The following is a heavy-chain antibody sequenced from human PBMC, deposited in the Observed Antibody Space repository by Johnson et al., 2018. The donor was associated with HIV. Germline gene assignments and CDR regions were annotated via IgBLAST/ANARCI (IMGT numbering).Heavy chain of an antibody. J-gene: IGHJ3*02. CDR1: GFTFDDYG. CDR3: AKDIYGYDAFDI. Sequence: VQLVESGGGVVRPGGSLRLSCAASGFTFDDYGMSWVRQAPGKGLEWVSGINWHGGSTYHADSVKGRFTISRDNSNNTLYMQMKSLKAEDTAVYYCAKDIYGYDAFDIWGQGTMVTVSS. V-gene: IGHV3-20*04. CDR2: INWHGGST. D-gene: IGHD5-24*01.